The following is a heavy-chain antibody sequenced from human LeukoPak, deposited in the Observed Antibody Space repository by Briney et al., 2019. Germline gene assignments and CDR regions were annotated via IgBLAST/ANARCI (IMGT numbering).Heavy chain of an antibody. Sequence: PSETLSFTCTVSGGSISSSSYYWGWIRQPPGKGLEWIGSIYYSGSTYYNPSLKSRVTISVDTSKNQFSLKLTSVTAADTAVYFCARRSPPRFFDPWGQGTLVTVSS. J-gene: IGHJ5*02. V-gene: IGHV4-39*01. CDR3: ARRSPPRFFDP. CDR1: GGSISSSSYY. CDR2: IYYSGST. D-gene: IGHD3-3*01.